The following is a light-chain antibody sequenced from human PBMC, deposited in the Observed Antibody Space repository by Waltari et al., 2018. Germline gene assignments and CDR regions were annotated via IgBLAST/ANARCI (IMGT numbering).Light chain of an antibody. CDR2: HAS. V-gene: IGKV3-20*01. CDR1: QSISKY. J-gene: IGKJ1*01. Sequence: EIVLTQSPDTLSFSPGESATLSCRASQSISKYLAWYQQKPGQAPRLLIYHASNRSTGIPDRFSGSGFGTDFSLTISRLEPEDFAVYYCQHYVSLPATFGQGTKLEIK. CDR3: QHYVSLPAT.